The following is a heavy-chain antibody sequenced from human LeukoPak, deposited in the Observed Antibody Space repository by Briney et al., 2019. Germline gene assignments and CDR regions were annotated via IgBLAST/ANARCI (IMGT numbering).Heavy chain of an antibody. CDR3: ARPQDPAYDFWSGYFAFDI. J-gene: IGHJ3*02. CDR2: ISYDGSNK. CDR1: GFTFSSYA. D-gene: IGHD3-3*01. V-gene: IGHV3-30*04. Sequence: PGGSLRLSCAASGFTFSSYAMHWVRQAPGKGLEWVAVISYDGSNKYYADSVKGRFTISRDNSKNTLYLQMNSLRAEDTAVYYCARPQDPAYDFWSGYFAFDIWGQGTMVTVSS.